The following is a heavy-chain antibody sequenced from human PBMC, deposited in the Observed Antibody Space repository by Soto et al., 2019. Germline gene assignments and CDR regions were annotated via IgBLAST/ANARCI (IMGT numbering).Heavy chain of an antibody. D-gene: IGHD3-16*02. CDR3: ARQLSEITFGGVIVEGYMDV. CDR2: IYYSGST. V-gene: IGHV4-59*08. Sequence: SDTLSLTWTVSGGSISSYYWSWIRQPPGKGLEWIGYIYYSGSTNYNPSLKSRVTISVDTSKNQFSLKLSSVTAADTAVYYCARQLSEITFGGVIVEGYMDVWGKGTTVTVSS. J-gene: IGHJ6*03. CDR1: GGSISSYY.